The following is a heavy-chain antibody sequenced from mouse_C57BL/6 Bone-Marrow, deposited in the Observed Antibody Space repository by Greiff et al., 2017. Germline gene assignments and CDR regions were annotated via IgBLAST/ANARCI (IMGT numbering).Heavy chain of an antibody. J-gene: IGHJ2*01. D-gene: IGHD1-1*01. CDR1: GFSLTSYG. CDR3: ASSFITTVVRDY. CDR2: IWSGGST. Sequence: VQLVESGPGLVQPSQSLSITCTVSGFSLTSYGVHWVRQSPGKGLEWLGVIWSGGSTDYNAAIISRLSISKDNSKSQVFFKMNSLQADDTAIYYCASSFITTVVRDYWGQGTTLTVSS. V-gene: IGHV2-2*01.